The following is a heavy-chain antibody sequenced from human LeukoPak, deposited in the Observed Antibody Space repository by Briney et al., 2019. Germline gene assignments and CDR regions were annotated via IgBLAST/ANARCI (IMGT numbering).Heavy chain of an antibody. Sequence: GGSLRLSCAASGFTVSSNYMSWVRQAPGKGLEWVSVIYSGGSTYYADSVKGRFTISRDDAKNSLYLQMNSLRDEDTAVYYCARDRDFYVADYWGQGTLLTVSS. CDR3: ARDRDFYVADY. J-gene: IGHJ4*02. D-gene: IGHD2-21*02. CDR1: GFTVSSNY. CDR2: IYSGGST. V-gene: IGHV3-53*01.